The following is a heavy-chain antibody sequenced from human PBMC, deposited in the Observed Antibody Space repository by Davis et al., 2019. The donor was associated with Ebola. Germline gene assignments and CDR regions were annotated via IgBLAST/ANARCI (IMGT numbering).Heavy chain of an antibody. CDR1: GFTFSSYS. D-gene: IGHD6-13*01. CDR3: ARDSGSSWYVWFDP. J-gene: IGHJ5*02. V-gene: IGHV3-21*01. CDR2: ISSSSSYI. Sequence: GESLKISCAASGFTFSSYSMNWVRQAPGKGLEWVSSISSSSSYIYYADSVKGRFTISRDNAKNSLYLQMNSLRAEDTAVYYCARDSGSSWYVWFDPWGQGTLVTVSS.